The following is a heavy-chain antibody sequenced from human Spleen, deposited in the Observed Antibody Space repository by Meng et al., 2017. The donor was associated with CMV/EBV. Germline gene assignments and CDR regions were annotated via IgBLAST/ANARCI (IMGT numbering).Heavy chain of an antibody. J-gene: IGHJ3*02. V-gene: IGHV1-18*04. CDR3: ARAGDGVTYYYDSSGYYFDAFDI. Sequence: ASVKVSCKASGYTFTDYYMHWVRQAPGQGLEWMGWISVHSGDTSYAQNLQDRITVTADASTDTAYMELRSLRSDDTAVYYCARAGDGVTYYYDSSGYYFDAFDIWGQGTVVTVSS. CDR1: GYTFTDYY. CDR2: ISVHSGDT. D-gene: IGHD3-22*01.